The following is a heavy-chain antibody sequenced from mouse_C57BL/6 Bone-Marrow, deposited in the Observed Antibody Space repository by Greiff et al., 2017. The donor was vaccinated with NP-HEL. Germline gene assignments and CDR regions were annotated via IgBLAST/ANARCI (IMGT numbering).Heavy chain of an antibody. CDR1: GFPFRDAW. CDR2: FRNNANNHAT. D-gene: IGHD1-1*01. V-gene: IGHV6-6*01. CDR3: TRIPITTVVATQGDY. J-gene: IGHJ4*01. Sequence: EVKLVESGGGLVQPGRSMILSCAVSGFPFRDAWLDCFRHSPDTGLVWVAEFRNNANNHATYSAESVTGRFTISRDDSKSSVYLQMNSLRAEDTGIYYCTRIPITTVVATQGDYWGQGTSVTVSS.